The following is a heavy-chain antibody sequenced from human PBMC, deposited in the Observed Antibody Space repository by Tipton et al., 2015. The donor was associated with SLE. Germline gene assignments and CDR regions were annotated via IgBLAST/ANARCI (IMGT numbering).Heavy chain of an antibody. CDR2: SYASGST. CDR3: ARDSPIVAGTFDS. J-gene: IGHJ4*02. V-gene: IGHV4-4*07. CDR1: DGSISDYY. D-gene: IGHD5-12*01. Sequence: TLSLTCSVSDGSISDYYWTWIRQPAGEGLEWIGRSYASGSTNYNPSLRSRAAMSVDTSKSHVSLKLTSVTAADTAVYYCARDSPIVAGTFDSWGQGTLVTVYS.